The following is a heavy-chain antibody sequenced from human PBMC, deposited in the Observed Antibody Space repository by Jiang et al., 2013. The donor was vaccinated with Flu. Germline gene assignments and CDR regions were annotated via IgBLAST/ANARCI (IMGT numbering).Heavy chain of an antibody. V-gene: IGHV1-46*01. CDR2: INPSGGST. CDR3: ARGTYNWFDP. Sequence: GLEWMGIINPSGGSTSYAQKFQGRVTMTRDTSTSTVYMELSSLRSEDTAVYYCARGTYNWFDPWGQGTLVTVSS. J-gene: IGHJ5*02.